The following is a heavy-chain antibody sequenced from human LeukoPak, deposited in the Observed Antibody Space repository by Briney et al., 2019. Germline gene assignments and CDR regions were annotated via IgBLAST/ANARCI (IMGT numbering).Heavy chain of an antibody. CDR2: ISSSSSTI. J-gene: IGHJ4*02. D-gene: IGHD1-26*01. Sequence: GGSLRLSCAASGFTFSSYSMNWVRQAPGKGLEWVSYISSSSSTIYYADSVKGRFSVSRDNAKNSLYLQMNSLRDEDTAVFYCARGSTIVGTTTYFDFWGQGTLVTVSS. CDR1: GFTFSSYS. V-gene: IGHV3-48*02. CDR3: ARGSTIVGTTTYFDF.